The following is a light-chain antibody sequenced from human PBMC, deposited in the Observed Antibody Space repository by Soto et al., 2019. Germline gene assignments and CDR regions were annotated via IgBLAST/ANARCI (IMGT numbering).Light chain of an antibody. CDR3: SSYTTSSALQV. CDR1: ISDFVLYNY. Sequence: VLAQPASVSGSPGQSITISCSGTISDFVLYNYVSWYQQHPGKAPKLMIYGVNNRPSGVSNRFSGSKSGNTASLTISGLQADDEADYYCSSYTTSSALQVFGTGTKVTVL. CDR2: GVN. V-gene: IGLV2-14*01. J-gene: IGLJ1*01.